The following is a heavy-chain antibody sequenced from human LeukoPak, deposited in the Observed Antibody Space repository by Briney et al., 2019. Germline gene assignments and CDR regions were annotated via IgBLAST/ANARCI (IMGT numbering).Heavy chain of an antibody. CDR2: ISWNSGSI. D-gene: IGHD1-26*01. Sequence: GRSLRLSCAASGFTFDDYAMHWVRQASGKGLEWVSGISWNSGSIGYADSVKGRFTISRDNAKNSLYLQMNSLRAEDTALYYCAKDIVGATGGLFDYWGQGTLVTVSS. CDR1: GFTFDDYA. CDR3: AKDIVGATGGLFDY. V-gene: IGHV3-9*01. J-gene: IGHJ4*02.